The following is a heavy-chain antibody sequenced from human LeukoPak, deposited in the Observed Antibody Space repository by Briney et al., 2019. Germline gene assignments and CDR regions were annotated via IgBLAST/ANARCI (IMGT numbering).Heavy chain of an antibody. J-gene: IGHJ4*02. Sequence: GGSLRLSCAASGFTFSSYGMSWVRQAPGKGLEWVSYISSTLSTKHYPDSVKGRFTISRDNAKNSLYLQMNSLRAEDTAVYYCARGTNYDFWSDPGGQGTLVTVSS. V-gene: IGHV3-48*01. CDR3: ARGTNYDFWSDP. CDR1: GFTFSSYG. D-gene: IGHD3-3*01. CDR2: ISSTLSTK.